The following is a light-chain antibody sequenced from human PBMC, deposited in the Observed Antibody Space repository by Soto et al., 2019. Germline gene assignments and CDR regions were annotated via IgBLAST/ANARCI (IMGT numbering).Light chain of an antibody. CDR1: QGISRL. CDR3: QQADTFPLT. J-gene: IGKJ4*01. V-gene: IGKV1-12*01. CDR2: AAS. Sequence: IQITQSPSFVFSFVGGKINHTLRAGQGISRLLAWYQQKPGKAPNLLIYAASSLQSGVPSRFSGSGSGTDFTLTISSLQPEDFATYYCQQADTFPLTFGGGTKVEIK.